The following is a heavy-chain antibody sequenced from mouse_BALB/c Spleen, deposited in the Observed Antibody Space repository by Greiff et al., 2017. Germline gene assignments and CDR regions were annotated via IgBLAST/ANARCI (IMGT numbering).Heavy chain of an antibody. V-gene: IGHV2-9*02. CDR3: ARDPMITT. D-gene: IGHD2-4*01. CDR1: GFSLTSYG. CDR2: IWAGGST. J-gene: IGHJ3*02. Sequence: QVQLKESGPGLVAPSQSLSITCTVSGFSLTSYGVHWVRQPPGKGLEWLGVIWAGGSTNYKSALMSRLSISKDNSKSQVFLKMNSLQTDDTAMYYCARDPMITTWGQGTLVTVSA.